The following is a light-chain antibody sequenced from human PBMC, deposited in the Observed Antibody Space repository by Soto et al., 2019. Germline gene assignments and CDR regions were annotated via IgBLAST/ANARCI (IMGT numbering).Light chain of an antibody. CDR3: SSYTSSSPYV. V-gene: IGLV2-14*01. CDR2: EVS. Sequence: QSFLTQPASVSGSPGRSITISCTGTSSDVGGYNYVSWYQQHPGKAPKLMIYEVSNRPSGVSNRFSGSKSGNTASLTISGLQAEDEADYYCSSYTSSSPYVFGTGTKVTVL. J-gene: IGLJ1*01. CDR1: SSDVGGYNY.